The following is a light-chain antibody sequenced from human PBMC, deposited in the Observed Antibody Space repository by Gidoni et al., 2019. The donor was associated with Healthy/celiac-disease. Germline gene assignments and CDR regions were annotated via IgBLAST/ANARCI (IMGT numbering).Light chain of an antibody. CDR1: QRISSY. CDR3: QHSYRTPTT. J-gene: IGKJ4*01. Sequence: DNQMTQHPSSLSASVGDRVTITCRASQRISSYLNWYQQKQGKAPKLLIYAASSVQSGVPPMFSGSGSGTYFTLTISSRQPEDVATYYCQHSYRTPTTFGGXTKVEIK. CDR2: AAS. V-gene: IGKV1-39*01.